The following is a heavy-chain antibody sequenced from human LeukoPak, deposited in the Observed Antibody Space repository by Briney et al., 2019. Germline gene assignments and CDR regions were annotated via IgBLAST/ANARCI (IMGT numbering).Heavy chain of an antibody. J-gene: IGHJ4*02. Sequence: GGSLRLSCAASGFTFDDYAMHWVRQAPGKGLEWVSLISGDGGSTYYADSVKGRFTISRDNAKDSLYLQMNSLRAEDTALYYCAREGIAADRGKLIDYWGQGTLVTVSS. CDR1: GFTFDDYA. CDR2: ISGDGGST. D-gene: IGHD6-13*01. V-gene: IGHV3-43*02. CDR3: AREGIAADRGKLIDY.